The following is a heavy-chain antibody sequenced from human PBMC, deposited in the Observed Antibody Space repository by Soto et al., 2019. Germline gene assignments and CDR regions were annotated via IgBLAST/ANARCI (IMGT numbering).Heavy chain of an antibody. D-gene: IGHD6-13*01. Sequence: QVQLVESGGGVVQPGRSLRLSCAASGFTFSSYGMHWVRQAPGKGLEWVAVIWYDGSNNYYADSVKGRFTISRDNSKNTLYLQMNSLRAEDTAVYYCARDSMIAAAGPFDYWGQGTLVTVSS. V-gene: IGHV3-33*01. J-gene: IGHJ4*02. CDR1: GFTFSSYG. CDR2: IWYDGSNN. CDR3: ARDSMIAAAGPFDY.